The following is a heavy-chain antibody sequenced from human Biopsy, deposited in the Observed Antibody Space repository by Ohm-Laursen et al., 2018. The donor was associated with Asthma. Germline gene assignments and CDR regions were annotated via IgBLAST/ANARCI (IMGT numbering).Heavy chain of an antibody. D-gene: IGHD1-26*01. CDR2: ISWNSVSI. Sequence: SLRLSCAAFGFNFDDYGMNWVRQGPGKSLEWVAGISWNSVSIAYADSVRGRFTISRGNAKTSLYLQMNSLRDGDTAVYFCAKNSRRGSHDPFDIWGQGTMVTVSS. V-gene: IGHV3-9*01. CDR1: GFNFDDYG. J-gene: IGHJ3*02. CDR3: AKNSRRGSHDPFDI.